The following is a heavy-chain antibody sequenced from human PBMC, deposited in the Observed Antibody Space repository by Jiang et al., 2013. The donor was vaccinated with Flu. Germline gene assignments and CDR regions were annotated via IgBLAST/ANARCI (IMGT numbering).Heavy chain of an antibody. D-gene: IGHD2-21*02. Sequence: GAEVKKPGASVKVSCKVSGYTLTELSMHWVRQAPGKGLEWMGGFDPEDGETIYAQKFQGRVTMTEDTSTDTAYMELSSLRSEDTAVYYCATVSCGGDCYPRFYGMDVWGKGPRSPSPQ. V-gene: IGHV1-24*01. CDR1: GYTLTELS. CDR3: ATVSCGGDCYPRFYGMDV. CDR2: FDPEDGET. J-gene: IGHJ6*04.